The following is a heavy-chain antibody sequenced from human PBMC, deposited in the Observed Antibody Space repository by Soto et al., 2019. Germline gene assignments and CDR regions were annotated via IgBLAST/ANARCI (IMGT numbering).Heavy chain of an antibody. CDR2: ISYDGSNK. CDR3: ARPLWRNDYNWGYFDL. CDR1: GFTFSSYA. V-gene: IGHV3-30-3*01. D-gene: IGHD4-4*01. Sequence: QVQLVESGGGEVQPGRALRLSCAASGFTFSSYAMHWVRQAPGKGLEWVAVISYDGSNKYYADSVKGRFTISRDNSKNTLYLQVNSLRAEDTAVYYCARPLWRNDYNWGYFDLWGRGTLVTVSS. J-gene: IGHJ2*01.